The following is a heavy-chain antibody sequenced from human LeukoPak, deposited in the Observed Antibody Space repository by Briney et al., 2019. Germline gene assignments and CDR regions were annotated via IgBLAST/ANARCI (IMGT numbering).Heavy chain of an antibody. CDR2: IYYSGST. CDR1: GGSISSYY. CDR3: ARGPAVAGI. J-gene: IGHJ3*02. D-gene: IGHD6-19*01. Sequence: ETLSLTCTVSGGSISSYYWSWIRQPPGKGLEWIGYIYYSGSTNYNPSLKSRVTISVDTSKNQFSLKLSSVTAADTAVYYCARGPAVAGIWGQGTMVTVSS. V-gene: IGHV4-59*01.